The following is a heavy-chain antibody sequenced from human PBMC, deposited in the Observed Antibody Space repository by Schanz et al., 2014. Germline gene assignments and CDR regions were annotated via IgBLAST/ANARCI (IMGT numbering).Heavy chain of an antibody. CDR1: GDTFSKYN. D-gene: IGHD2-15*01. V-gene: IGHV1-69*02. CDR2: IMPLRGIG. CDR3: ATLQRADTNGFDV. Sequence: QVQLVHSGPEVKKPGSSVKVSCQAFGDTFSKYNIMWVRQVPGQGLEWLGRIMPLRGIGNNAWKFQDRLTITADKSMTITYMNSSSLGAAATDDYYCATLQRADTNGFDVWGQGTTXTVS. J-gene: IGHJ6*02.